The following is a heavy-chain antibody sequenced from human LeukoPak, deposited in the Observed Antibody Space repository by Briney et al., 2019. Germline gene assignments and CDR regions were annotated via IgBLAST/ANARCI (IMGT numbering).Heavy chain of an antibody. CDR3: ARVSGIVVVTATSPFFDY. Sequence: PSETLSLTCAVYGGSFSGYYWSWIRQPPGKGLEWIGEINHSGSTNYNPSLKSRVTISVDTSKNQFSLKLSSVTAADTAVYYCARVSGIVVVTATSPFFDYWGQGTLVTVSS. D-gene: IGHD2-21*02. J-gene: IGHJ4*02. CDR2: INHSGST. CDR1: GGSFSGYY. V-gene: IGHV4-34*01.